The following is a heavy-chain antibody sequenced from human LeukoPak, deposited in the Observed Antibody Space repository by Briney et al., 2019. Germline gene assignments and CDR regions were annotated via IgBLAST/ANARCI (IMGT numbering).Heavy chain of an antibody. J-gene: IGHJ2*01. CDR1: GFTFSNNW. V-gene: IGHV3-7*01. CDR3: ARVLEERDWYFDL. Sequence: PGGSLRLSCAASGFTFSNNWMTWVRQAPGKGLEWVASVKKDGSEKYYVDSVKGRFTISRDNAKNSLYLQMNSLRAEDTAVYYCARVLEERDWYFDLWGRGTLVTVSS. CDR2: VKKDGSEK.